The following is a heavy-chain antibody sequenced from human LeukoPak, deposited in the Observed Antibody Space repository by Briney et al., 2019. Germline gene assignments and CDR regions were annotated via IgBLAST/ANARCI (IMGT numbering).Heavy chain of an antibody. CDR1: GDSFSSDSAA. D-gene: IGHD3-3*02. V-gene: IGHV6-1*01. CDR3: ARLAKGLFDY. J-gene: IGHJ4*02. CDR2: TYYRSKWYN. Sequence: SQTLSLTCAISGDSFSSDSAAWYWIRQSPSRGLEWLGRTYYRSKWYNEYALSVEGRIVIKTDTSKNQFSLQLNSVTPEDTAVYFCARLAKGLFDYWGQGTLVTVSS.